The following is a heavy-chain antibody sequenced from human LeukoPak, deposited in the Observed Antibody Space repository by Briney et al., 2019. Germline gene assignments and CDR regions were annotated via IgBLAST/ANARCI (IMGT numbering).Heavy chain of an antibody. D-gene: IGHD2-21*01. CDR3: ARVHIVTGNYFDS. J-gene: IGHJ4*02. V-gene: IGHV4-4*07. CDR2: IYTSRYT. Sequence: SSETLSLTCNVSGDSISSYYWSWLRQPGGKALEWIGRIYTSRYTNYNPSLESRVTMSIDTSKSQFSLKLRSVTAADTAVYYCARVHIVTGNYFDSWGLGALVTVSS. CDR1: GDSISSYY.